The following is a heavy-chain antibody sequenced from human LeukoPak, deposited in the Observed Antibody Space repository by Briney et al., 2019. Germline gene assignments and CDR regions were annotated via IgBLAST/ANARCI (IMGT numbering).Heavy chain of an antibody. J-gene: IGHJ6*02. CDR3: ARYGSGSYQAPDYFYHGTDV. CDR2: MSYDGSNI. CDR1: GFTFSTSA. V-gene: IGHV3-30*04. Sequence: GRSLRLSCVTSGFTFSTSAMHWVRQAPGKGLEWVAVMSYDGSNIYYADSVKGRFTISRDNFRNTLYLQMNSLRPEDTAVYYCARYGSGSYQAPDYFYHGTDVWGQGTRVTVSS. D-gene: IGHD3-10*01.